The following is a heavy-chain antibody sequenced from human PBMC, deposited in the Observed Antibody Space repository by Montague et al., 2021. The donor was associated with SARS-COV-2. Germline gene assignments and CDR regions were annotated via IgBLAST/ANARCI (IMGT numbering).Heavy chain of an antibody. CDR1: GGSFGDDH. V-gene: IGHV4-34*01. CDR2: IKQSGRT. CDR3: ARGRLSVSMIVVVFTSASYYFDY. D-gene: IGHD3-22*01. J-gene: IGHJ4*02. Sequence: SETLSLTCAVYGGSFGDDHWSWIRQPPGKGLEWIGEIKQSGRTNYNPSLKSRVTISVDTSTDQFSLKVTSVTAADTAVYFCARGRLSVSMIVVVFTSASYYFDYWGQGALVTVSS.